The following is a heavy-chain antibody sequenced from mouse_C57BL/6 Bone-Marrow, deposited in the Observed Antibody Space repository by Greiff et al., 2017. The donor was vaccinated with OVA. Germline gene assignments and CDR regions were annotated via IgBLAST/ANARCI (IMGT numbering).Heavy chain of an antibody. CDR2: ISYDGSN. D-gene: IGHD1-1*01. CDR1: GYSITSGYY. J-gene: IGHJ2*01. V-gene: IGHV3-6*01. Sequence: DVKLQESGPGLVKPSQSLSLTCSVTGYSITSGYYWNWIRQFPGNKLEWMGYISYDGSNNYNPSLKNRISITRDASKNQFFLKLNSVTTEDTATYYCAIPLLYYFDYWGQGTTLTVSS. CDR3: AIPLLYYFDY.